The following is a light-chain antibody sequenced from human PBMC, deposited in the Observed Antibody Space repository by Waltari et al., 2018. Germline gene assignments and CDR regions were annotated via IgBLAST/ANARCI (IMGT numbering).Light chain of an antibody. CDR2: LVS. Sequence: DIVMTQSPRFLPVTPGEPASISCRSSQSLLHSSGYTFLDWYLQKPGQSPQLLIYLVSNRASGVPDRFSGSGSGTDFTLKISRVEAEDVGVYYCMQARQTPWTFGQGTKVEI. J-gene: IGKJ1*01. CDR3: MQARQTPWT. V-gene: IGKV2-28*01. CDR1: QSLLHSSGYTF.